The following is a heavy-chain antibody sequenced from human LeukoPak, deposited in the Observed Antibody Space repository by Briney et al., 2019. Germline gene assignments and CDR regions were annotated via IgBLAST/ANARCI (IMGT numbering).Heavy chain of an antibody. CDR3: SRVARIPTVDY. Sequence: GGSLRLSCAASGFTFSSYAMSWVRQAPGKGLEWVSAISGSGGSTYYADSVKGRFTISRDNSKNTLYLQMKSLRAEDTAVYYCSRVARIPTVDYWGQGTLVTVSS. J-gene: IGHJ4*02. D-gene: IGHD2-2*02. CDR2: ISGSGGST. V-gene: IGHV3-23*01. CDR1: GFTFSSYA.